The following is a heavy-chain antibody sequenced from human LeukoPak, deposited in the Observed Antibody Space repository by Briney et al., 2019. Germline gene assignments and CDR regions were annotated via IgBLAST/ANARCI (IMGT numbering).Heavy chain of an antibody. J-gene: IGHJ6*03. V-gene: IGHV1-69*13. CDR1: GGTFSSYA. Sequence: ASVKVSCKASGGTFSSYAISWVRQAPGQGLEWMGGIIPIFGTANYAQKFQGRVTITADESTSTAYMELSSLRSEDTAVYYCARLPPVGYYYYYMDVWGQGNKVTVSS. CDR3: ARLPPVGYYYYYMDV. CDR2: IIPIFGTA.